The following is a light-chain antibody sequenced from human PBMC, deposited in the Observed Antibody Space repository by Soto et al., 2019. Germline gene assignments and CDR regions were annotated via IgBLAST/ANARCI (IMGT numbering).Light chain of an antibody. V-gene: IGKV3-20*01. CDR3: QQYSTSPT. CDR2: GAS. Sequence: PQSPATLSLARGDRVTLSCRASESVRTNLAWYQQKAGQAPRLLIYGASSRATRIPDRFSGTGSGTHFTLTISRLEPEDFAVYYCQQYSTSPTFGGGTKVDIK. J-gene: IGKJ4*01. CDR1: ESVRTN.